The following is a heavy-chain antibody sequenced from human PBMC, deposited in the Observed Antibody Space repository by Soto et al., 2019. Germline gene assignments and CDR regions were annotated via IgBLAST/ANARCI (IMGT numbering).Heavy chain of an antibody. CDR2: VHSDGTT. J-gene: IGHJ4*02. V-gene: IGHV3-74*01. CDR3: ARGSGSSGWYMGF. D-gene: IGHD6-19*01. Sequence: GGSLRLSCAASGFTFTSYWMHWVRQTPGGGLVWVSRVHSDGTTDYADSVKGRFSISRDDARNTLYLQMNSLRAEDTAVYHCARGSGSSGWYMGFWGQGTPVTVSS. CDR1: GFTFTSYW.